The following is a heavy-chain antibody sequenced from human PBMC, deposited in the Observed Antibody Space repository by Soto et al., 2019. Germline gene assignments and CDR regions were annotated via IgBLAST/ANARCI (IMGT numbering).Heavy chain of an antibody. V-gene: IGHV1-69*01. J-gene: IGHJ6*02. CDR2: SIPIPGTA. CDR1: GGTFSSSA. Sequence: QAQLVQSGAEVKKPGSSVKVSRKASGGTFSSSAISWVRQAPGQGLEWMGGSIPIPGTANYAQKFQGRVTITEDESTSTAYMALSSLRSEDTAVYYCARSQCSSTRWAIYYYYYYGMDVWGQGTTVTVSS. CDR3: ARSQCSSTRWAIYYYYYYGMDV. D-gene: IGHD2-2*01.